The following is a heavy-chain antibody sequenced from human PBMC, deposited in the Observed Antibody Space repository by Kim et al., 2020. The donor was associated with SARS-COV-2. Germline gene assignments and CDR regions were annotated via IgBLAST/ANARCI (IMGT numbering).Heavy chain of an antibody. D-gene: IGHD1-20*01. CDR2: IYYSGST. V-gene: IGHV4-59*08. CDR3: ARGLTGTYYYYYYMDV. CDR1: GGSISSYY. Sequence: SETLSLTCTVSGGSISSYYWSWIRQPPGKGLEWIGYIYYSGSTNYNPSLKSRVTISVDTSKNQFSLELSSVTAADTAVYYCARGLTGTYYYYYYMDVWGKGTTVTVSS. J-gene: IGHJ6*03.